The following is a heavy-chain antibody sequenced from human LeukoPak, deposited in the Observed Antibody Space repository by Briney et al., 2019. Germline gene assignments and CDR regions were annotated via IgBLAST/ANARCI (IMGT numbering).Heavy chain of an antibody. CDR3: AKNRDAIFGVVIPDY. CDR1: GSTFGTYA. V-gene: IGHV3-30-3*02. Sequence: GGSLRLSCAASGSTFGTYALHWVRQAPGEGLEWVAVISYDGSNKYYADSVKGRFTISRDNSKNTLYLQMNSLRAEDTAVYYCAKNRDAIFGVVIPDYWGQGTLVTVSS. CDR2: ISYDGSNK. J-gene: IGHJ4*02. D-gene: IGHD3-3*01.